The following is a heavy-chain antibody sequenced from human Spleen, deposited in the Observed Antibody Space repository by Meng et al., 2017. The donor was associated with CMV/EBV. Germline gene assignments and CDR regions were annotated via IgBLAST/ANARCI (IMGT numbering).Heavy chain of an antibody. D-gene: IGHD5-18*01. Sequence: GGSLRLSCAASGFIFSNYALFWVRQAPGKGLEWVAFIRYDGSNKYYADSVKGRFTISRDNSKNTLYLQMNSLRAEDTAVYYCAKDPQYSYGYFVDYWGQGTLVTVSS. CDR3: AKDPQYSYGYFVDY. CDR2: IRYDGSNK. CDR1: GFIFSNYA. V-gene: IGHV3-30*02. J-gene: IGHJ4*02.